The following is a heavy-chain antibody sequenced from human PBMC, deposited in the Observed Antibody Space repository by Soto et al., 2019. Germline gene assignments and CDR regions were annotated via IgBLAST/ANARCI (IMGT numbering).Heavy chain of an antibody. CDR2: IYWDDDK. J-gene: IGHJ5*02. D-gene: IGHD3-22*01. Sequence: QITLKESGPTVLKPTQTLTLTCTLSGSSVTTAGVGVGWIRQPPGKALEWLALIYWDDDKRYNPSLKSRLTLTKYTSKNQVVLTMTDMDPVDTATYYCAHRPLTFYYDSSGYLNWFDPWGQGVLVTVSS. V-gene: IGHV2-5*02. CDR1: GSSVTTAGVG. CDR3: AHRPLTFYYDSSGYLNWFDP.